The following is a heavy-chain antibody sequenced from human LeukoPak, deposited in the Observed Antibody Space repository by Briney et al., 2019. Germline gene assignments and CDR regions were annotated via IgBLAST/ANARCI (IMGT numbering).Heavy chain of an antibody. CDR2: ISGDGGST. CDR3: AKDIRYGGYDQGGAFDI. D-gene: IGHD5-12*01. J-gene: IGHJ3*02. CDR1: GFTFDDYA. V-gene: IGHV3-43*02. Sequence: SGGSLRLSCAASGFTFDDYAMHWVRQAPGKGLEWVSLISGDGGSTYYADSVKGRFTISRDNSKNSLYLQMNSLRTEDTALYYCAKDIRYGGYDQGGAFDIWGQGTMVTVSS.